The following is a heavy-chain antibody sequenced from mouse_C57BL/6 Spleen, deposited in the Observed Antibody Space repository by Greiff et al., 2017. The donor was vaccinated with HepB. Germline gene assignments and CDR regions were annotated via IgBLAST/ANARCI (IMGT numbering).Heavy chain of an antibody. Sequence: QVTLKVSGAELMKPGASVKLSCKATGYTFTGYWIEWVKQRPGHGLEWIGEILPGSGSTNYNEKFKGKATFTADTSSNTAYMQLSSLTTEDSAIYYCARRGTTVVAHYFGYWGQGTTLTVSS. D-gene: IGHD1-1*01. CDR1: GYTFTGYW. CDR2: ILPGSGST. J-gene: IGHJ2*01. V-gene: IGHV1-9*01. CDR3: ARRGTTVVAHYFGY.